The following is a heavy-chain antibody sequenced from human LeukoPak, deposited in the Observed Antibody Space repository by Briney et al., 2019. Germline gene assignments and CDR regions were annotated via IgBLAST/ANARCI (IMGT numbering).Heavy chain of an antibody. Sequence: GGSLRLSCAASGFTFSSYGMHWVRQAPGKGLEWVAFIRYDGGNKYYADSVKGRFTISRDNSKNTLYLQMNSLRAEDTAVYYCAKSQSGYSSSWYYFDYWGQGTLVTVSS. CDR2: IRYDGGNK. D-gene: IGHD6-13*01. J-gene: IGHJ4*02. V-gene: IGHV3-30*02. CDR3: AKSQSGYSSSWYYFDY. CDR1: GFTFSSYG.